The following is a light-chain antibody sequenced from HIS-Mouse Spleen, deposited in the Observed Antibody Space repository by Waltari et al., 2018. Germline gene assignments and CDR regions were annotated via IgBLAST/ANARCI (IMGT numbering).Light chain of an antibody. J-gene: IGLJ2*01. V-gene: IGLV2-23*01. Sequence: QSALTQPASVPGSPGQSITISCTGTSSDVGIYSLVSWYQQHPGKAPKLMIYEGSKRSSGVSNRFSGSKSGNTASLTISGLQAEDEADYYCCSYAGSSTLVFGGGTKLTVL. CDR2: EGS. CDR1: SSDVGIYSL. CDR3: CSYAGSSTLV.